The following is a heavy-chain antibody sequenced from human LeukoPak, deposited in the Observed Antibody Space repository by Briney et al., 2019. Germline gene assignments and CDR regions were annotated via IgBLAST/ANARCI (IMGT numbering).Heavy chain of an antibody. Sequence: ASVKVSCRASGYIFTGYFIHWVRQAPGQGLEWMGIINPSGGSTSYAQKFQGRVTMTRDMSTSTVYMELSSLRSVDTAVYYCARDYYDSSGYYYFDYWGQGTLVTVSS. V-gene: IGHV1-46*01. D-gene: IGHD3-22*01. CDR1: GYIFTGYF. CDR3: ARDYYDSSGYYYFDY. CDR2: INPSGGST. J-gene: IGHJ4*02.